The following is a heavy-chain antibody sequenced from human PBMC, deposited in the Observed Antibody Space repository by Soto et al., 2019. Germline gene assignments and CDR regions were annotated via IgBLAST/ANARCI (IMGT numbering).Heavy chain of an antibody. V-gene: IGHV3-23*01. CDR1: GFTFSSYA. CDR3: AKNGFFDTPVYPDIAAAGPYFDY. J-gene: IGHJ4*02. CDR2: ISGSGGST. D-gene: IGHD6-13*01. Sequence: GGSLRLSCAASGFTFSSYAMSWVRQAPGKGLEWVSAISGSGGSTYYADSVKGRFTISRDNSKNTLYLQMNSLRAEDTAVYYCAKNGFFDTPVYPDIAAAGPYFDYWGQGTLVTVSS.